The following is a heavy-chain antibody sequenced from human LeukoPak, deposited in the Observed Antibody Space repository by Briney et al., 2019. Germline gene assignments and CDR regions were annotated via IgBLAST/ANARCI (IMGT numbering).Heavy chain of an antibody. V-gene: IGHV3-23*01. CDR2: ISGSGGST. CDR3: AKYRHWNGGYDY. J-gene: IGHJ4*02. CDR1: GFTFNSYA. Sequence: GGSLRLSCAASGFTFNSYAMSWVRQAPGKGLEWVSAISGSGGSTYYADSVKGRFTISRDNSKNTLYLQMNSLRAEDTAVYYCAKYRHWNGGYDYWGQGTLVTVS. D-gene: IGHD1-1*01.